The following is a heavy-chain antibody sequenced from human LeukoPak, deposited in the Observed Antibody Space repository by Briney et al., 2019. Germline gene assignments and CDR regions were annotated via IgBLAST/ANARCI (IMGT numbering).Heavy chain of an antibody. CDR2: ISSNGGST. Sequence: PGGSLRLSCAASGFTFSSYAMHWVRQAPGKGLEYVSAISSNGGSTYYANSVKGRFTISRDNSKNTLYLQMGSLRAEDMAVYYCARAGSSGWYEGAFDNWGRGTLVTVSS. V-gene: IGHV3-64*01. J-gene: IGHJ4*02. CDR3: ARAGSSGWYEGAFDN. CDR1: GFTFSSYA. D-gene: IGHD6-19*01.